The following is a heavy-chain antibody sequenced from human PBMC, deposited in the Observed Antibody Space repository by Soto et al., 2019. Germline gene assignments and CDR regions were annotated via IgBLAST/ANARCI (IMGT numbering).Heavy chain of an antibody. D-gene: IGHD1-26*01. J-gene: IGHJ4*02. V-gene: IGHV1-69*01. Sequence: QVQLVQSGAEVKKPGSSVKVSCKASGGTFSSYAISWVRQAPAQGLEWMGGIIPIFGTANYAQKFQGRVTITADESPSTAYMELSSLRSEDTAVYYCVREEGLPGGSYYGCYWGQGTLVTVSS. CDR3: VREEGLPGGSYYGCY. CDR1: GGTFSSYA. CDR2: IIPIFGTA.